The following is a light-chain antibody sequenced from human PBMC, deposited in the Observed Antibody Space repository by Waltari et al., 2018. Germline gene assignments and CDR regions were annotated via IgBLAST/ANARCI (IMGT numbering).Light chain of an antibody. CDR3: QQRSNWPPWT. J-gene: IGKJ1*01. V-gene: IGKV3-11*01. Sequence: EIVLTQSPATLSSSPGEIATLSCWASQSVSSYLAWYQQKPGQAPRLLIYDASNRATGIPARFSGSGSGTDFTLTISSLEPEDFAVYYCQQRSNWPPWTFGQGTKVEIK. CDR1: QSVSSY. CDR2: DAS.